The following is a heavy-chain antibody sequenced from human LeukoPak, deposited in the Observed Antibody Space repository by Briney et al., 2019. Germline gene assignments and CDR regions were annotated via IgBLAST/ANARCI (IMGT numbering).Heavy chain of an antibody. CDR2: IDPNSGGT. J-gene: IGHJ4*02. CDR3: ARDSIAAAGLYFDY. D-gene: IGHD6-13*01. CDR1: GYTFTSYC. V-gene: IGHV1-2*02. Sequence: ASVKVSCKASGYTFTSYCMHWVRQAPGQGLEWMGWIDPNSGGTRYAQKFQGRVTMTRDTSISAAYMELSRLTSDDTAVYYCARDSIAAAGLYFDYWGQGTLVTVSS.